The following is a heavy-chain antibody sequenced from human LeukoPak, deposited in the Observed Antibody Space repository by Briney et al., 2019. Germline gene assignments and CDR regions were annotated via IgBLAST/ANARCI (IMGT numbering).Heavy chain of an antibody. CDR1: GFTLSSYA. D-gene: IGHD1-26*01. V-gene: IGHV3-30*01. CDR3: TRGRGSYSLDY. Sequence: GRSLRLSCAASGFTLSSYAMHWVSQAPGKWREWGAIISYDGSNEHYADSVKGRFTISRDNSKNTLYLQMNSLRAEDTAIYYCTRGRGSYSLDYWGRGTLVTVSS. J-gene: IGHJ4*02. CDR2: ISYDGSNE.